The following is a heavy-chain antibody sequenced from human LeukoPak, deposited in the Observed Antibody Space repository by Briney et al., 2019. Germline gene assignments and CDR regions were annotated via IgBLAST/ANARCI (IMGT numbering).Heavy chain of an antibody. Sequence: GGSLRLSCAASGFTFSNYGMHWVRQAPGKGLEWVSFIRYDGSNKYYADSVKGRFTISRYNSKNTLYLQMNSLRAEDTAVYYCAKDHTYYDFWSGYSAFYYFDYWGRGTLVTVSS. CDR3: AKDHTYYDFWSGYSAFYYFDY. J-gene: IGHJ4*02. CDR2: IRYDGSNK. D-gene: IGHD3-3*01. V-gene: IGHV3-30*02. CDR1: GFTFSNYG.